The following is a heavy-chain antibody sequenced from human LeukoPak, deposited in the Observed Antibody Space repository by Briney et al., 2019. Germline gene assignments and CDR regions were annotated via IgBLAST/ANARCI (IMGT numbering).Heavy chain of an antibody. J-gene: IGHJ4*02. CDR1: GLTFSSYA. Sequence: PGRSLRLSCAASGLTFSSYAMHWVRQAPGKGLECVAVISYDGSNKYYADSVKGRFTISRDNSKNTLYLQMNSLRAEDTAVYYCARDHSSSCGVGYWGQGTLVTVSS. CDR3: ARDHSSSCGVGY. D-gene: IGHD6-13*01. V-gene: IGHV3-30-3*01. CDR2: ISYDGSNK.